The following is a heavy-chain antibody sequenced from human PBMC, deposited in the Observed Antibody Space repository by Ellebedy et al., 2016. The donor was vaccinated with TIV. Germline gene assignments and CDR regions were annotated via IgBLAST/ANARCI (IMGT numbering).Heavy chain of an antibody. Sequence: GESLKISCAASGFTFSSYAMHWVRQAPGKGLEWVAVISYDGSNKYYADSVKGRFTISRENAKNSLYLQMNSLRAGDTAVYYCARDRGHNWFDPWGQGTLVTVSS. CDR1: GFTFSSYA. CDR3: ARDRGHNWFDP. V-gene: IGHV3-30*14. J-gene: IGHJ5*02. CDR2: ISYDGSNK. D-gene: IGHD3-10*01.